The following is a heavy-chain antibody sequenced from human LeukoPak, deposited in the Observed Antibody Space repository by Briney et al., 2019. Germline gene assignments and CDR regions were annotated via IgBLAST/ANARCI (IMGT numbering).Heavy chain of an antibody. CDR2: IYHSGST. CDR3: ARSSSITVMFDY. D-gene: IGHD3-22*01. J-gene: IGHJ4*02. V-gene: IGHV4-30-2*01. Sequence: SETLSLTCAVSGGSISSGGYSWSWIRQPPGKGLEWIGYIYHSGSTYYNPSLKSRVTISVDRSKNQFSLKLSSVTAADTAVYYCARSSSITVMFDYWGQGTLVTVSS. CDR1: GGSISSGGYS.